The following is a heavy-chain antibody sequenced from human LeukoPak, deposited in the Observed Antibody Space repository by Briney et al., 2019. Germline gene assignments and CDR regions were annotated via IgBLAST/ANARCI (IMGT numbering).Heavy chain of an antibody. V-gene: IGHV5-10-1*01. CDR2: IDPSDSYT. Sequence: GESPKISCKGSGYSFPSYWITWVRQMPGKGLEWMGSIDPSDSYTNYSPSFQGHVTISADKSISTAYLQWSSLMASDTAMYYCARTYYDILTGYYLSDYWGQETLHPVFS. CDR3: ARTYYDILTGYYLSDY. CDR1: GYSFPSYW. J-gene: IGHJ4*01. D-gene: IGHD3-9*01.